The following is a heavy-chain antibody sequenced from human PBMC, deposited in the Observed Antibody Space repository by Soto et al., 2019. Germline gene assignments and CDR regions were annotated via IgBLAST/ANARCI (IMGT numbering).Heavy chain of an antibody. J-gene: IGHJ6*02. CDR3: ARCPHITMVRGVIVSCMDV. CDR1: GFTFSSYG. V-gene: IGHV3-33*01. Sequence: GGALRLSCAASGFTFSSYGMHWVRQAPGKGLEWVAVIWYDGSNKYYADSVKGRFTISRDNSKNTLYLQMNSLRAEDTAVYYCARCPHITMVRGVIVSCMDVWGQGTTVPVSS. D-gene: IGHD3-10*01. CDR2: IWYDGSNK.